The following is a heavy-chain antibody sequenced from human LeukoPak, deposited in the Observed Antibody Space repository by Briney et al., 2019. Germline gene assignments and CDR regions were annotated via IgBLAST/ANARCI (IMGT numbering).Heavy chain of an antibody. CDR1: GGSFSGYY. CDR3: ARDRDGRGATARAYDY. J-gene: IGHJ4*02. V-gene: IGHV4-34*01. Sequence: PSETLSLTCAVYGGSFSGYYWSWIRQPPGKGLEWIGEINHSGGTNYNPSLKSRVTISVDTSKNQFSLKLSSVTAADTTVYYCARDRDGRGATARAYDYWGQGTLVTVSS. D-gene: IGHD1-26*01. CDR2: INHSGGT.